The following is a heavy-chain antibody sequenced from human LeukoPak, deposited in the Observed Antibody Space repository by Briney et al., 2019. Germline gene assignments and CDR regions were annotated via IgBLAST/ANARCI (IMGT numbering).Heavy chain of an antibody. Sequence: ASVKVSCKASGYTFIDQYIHWVRQAPGQGLEWMGWINTNTGNAGYAQGFTGRFVFSLDTSVSTAYLQIISLKSEDTAVYYCARVRGVGSTRFDPWGQGTLITVSS. J-gene: IGHJ5*02. D-gene: IGHD1-26*01. CDR2: INTNTGNA. V-gene: IGHV7-4-1*02. CDR3: ARVRGVGSTRFDP. CDR1: GYTFIDQY.